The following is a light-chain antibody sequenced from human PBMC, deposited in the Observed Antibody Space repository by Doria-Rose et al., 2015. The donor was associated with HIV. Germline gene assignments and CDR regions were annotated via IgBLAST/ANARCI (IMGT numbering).Light chain of an antibody. V-gene: IGKV3-20*01. CDR1: QSFSSTY. CDR3: HQYGTSWT. J-gene: IGKJ1*01. CDR2: DGS. Sequence: EIVLTRSPGTLSLSPGERATLSCRASQSFSSTYLAWYQQKPGQAPSLLIYDGSTRATGIPGRFSASGSGTDFTLTINRLEPEDFAPYYCHQYGTSWTFGQGTKVEI.